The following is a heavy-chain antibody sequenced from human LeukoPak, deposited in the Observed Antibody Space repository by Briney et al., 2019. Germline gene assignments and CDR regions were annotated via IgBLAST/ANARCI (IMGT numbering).Heavy chain of an antibody. V-gene: IGHV4-38-2*02. Sequence: SETLSLTCTVSGYSISSGYYWGWIRQPPGKGLEWIGSIYHSGSTYYNPSLKSRVTISVDTSKNQFSLKLSSVTAADTAVYHCARDRVSGYVSYWGQGTLVTVSS. J-gene: IGHJ4*02. CDR2: IYHSGST. CDR3: ARDRVSGYVSY. D-gene: IGHD5-12*01. CDR1: GYSISSGYY.